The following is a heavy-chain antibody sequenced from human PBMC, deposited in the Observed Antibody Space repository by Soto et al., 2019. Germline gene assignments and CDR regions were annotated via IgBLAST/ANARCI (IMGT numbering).Heavy chain of an antibody. CDR1: GGSISSYY. Sequence: QVQLQESGPGLVKPSETLSLTCTVSGGSISSYYWSWIRLPPGKGLEWIGYIYYSGSTNYNPSLKSVVTISVDTSKNLFSLKLSSVTAADTAVYYCARDGSRYYFDYRGKGTLVTVSA. CDR3: ARDGSRYYFDY. V-gene: IGHV4-59*01. J-gene: IGHJ4*02. CDR2: IYYSGST.